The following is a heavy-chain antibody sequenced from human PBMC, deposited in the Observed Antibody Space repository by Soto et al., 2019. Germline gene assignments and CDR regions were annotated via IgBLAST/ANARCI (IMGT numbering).Heavy chain of an antibody. V-gene: IGHV3-48*03. CDR3: ARTSAGDHGAFDY. CDR2: ISSSGSTI. CDR1: GFTFSSYE. Sequence: ESGGGLVQPGGSLRLSCAASGFTFSSYEMNWVRQAPGKGLEWVSYISSSGSTIYYADSVKGRFTISRDNAKNSLYLQMNSLRAEDTAVYYCARTSAGDHGAFDYWGQGTLVTVSS. D-gene: IGHD6-13*01. J-gene: IGHJ4*02.